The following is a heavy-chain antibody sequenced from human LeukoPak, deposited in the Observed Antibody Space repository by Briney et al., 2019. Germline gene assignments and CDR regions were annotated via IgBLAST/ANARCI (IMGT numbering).Heavy chain of an antibody. J-gene: IGHJ3*02. CDR2: IIPILGIA. Sequence: ASVKVSCKASGGTFSSYAISWVRQAPGQGLEWMGRIIPILGIANYAQKFQGRVTITADKSTSTAYMELSSLRSEDTAVYYCARGVIAAAPADAFDIWGQGTMVTVSS. CDR1: GGTFSSYA. V-gene: IGHV1-69*04. CDR3: ARGVIAAAPADAFDI. D-gene: IGHD6-13*01.